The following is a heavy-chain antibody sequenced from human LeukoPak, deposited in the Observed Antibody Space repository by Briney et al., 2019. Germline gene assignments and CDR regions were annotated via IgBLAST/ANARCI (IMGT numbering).Heavy chain of an antibody. CDR2: IDDDGSDT. CDR3: AKDGPEGKRVFDI. J-gene: IGHJ3*02. D-gene: IGHD3/OR15-3a*01. Sequence: QPGGSLRLSCAASGFTFSNYYMHWVRQAPGKGLVWVSRIDDDGSDTTYADSVKGRFTISRDNAKNTLYLQMNSLRVEDTAVYYCAKDGPEGKRVFDIWGQGTMVTVSS. CDR1: GFTFSNYY. V-gene: IGHV3-74*01.